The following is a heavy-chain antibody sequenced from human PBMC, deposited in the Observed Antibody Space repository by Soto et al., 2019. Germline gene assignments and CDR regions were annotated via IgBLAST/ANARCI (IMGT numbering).Heavy chain of an antibody. J-gene: IGHJ6*02. CDR3: ARDASYYSLWSGYYPSRNGMDV. V-gene: IGHV3-33*01. CDR1: GFTFSSFG. Sequence: QVQVVESGGGVVQPGRSLRLSCAASGFTFSSFGMHWVRQAPGKGLEWVSLIWYDGSKKSYGDSVKGRFTISRDNSRKTVYLQMNSLRADDTAVYYCARDASYYSLWSGYYPSRNGMDVWGQGTTVTVSS. CDR2: IWYDGSKK. D-gene: IGHD3-3*01.